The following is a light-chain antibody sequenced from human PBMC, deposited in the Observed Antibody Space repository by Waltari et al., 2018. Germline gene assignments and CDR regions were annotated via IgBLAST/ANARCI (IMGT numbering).Light chain of an antibody. CDR3: CSYTNSGTRV. V-gene: IGLV2-14*03. CDR1: SSDIGGYVY. CDR2: EVD. Sequence: QSALTQPASVSGSPGQSITIPCTGTSSDIGGYVYASWYQQHPGRAPNLIIYEVDKRPSGISSRFSGSKSGNTASPTISGLQPEDEADYYCCSYTNSGTRVFGTGTKVTVL. J-gene: IGLJ1*01.